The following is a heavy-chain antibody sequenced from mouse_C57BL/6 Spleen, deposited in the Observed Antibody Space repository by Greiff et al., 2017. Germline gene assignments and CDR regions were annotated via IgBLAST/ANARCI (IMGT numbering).Heavy chain of an antibody. CDR2: IWSGGST. CDR1: GFSLTSYG. D-gene: IGHD1-1*01. V-gene: IGHV2-2*01. J-gene: IGHJ3*01. Sequence: VKLVESGPGLVQPSQSLSITCTVSGFSLTSYGVHWVRQSPGKGLEWLGVIWSGGSTDYNAAFISRLSISKDNSKSQVFFKMNSLQADDTAIYYCATDYGSRRGGFAYWGQGTLVTVSA. CDR3: ATDYGSRRGGFAY.